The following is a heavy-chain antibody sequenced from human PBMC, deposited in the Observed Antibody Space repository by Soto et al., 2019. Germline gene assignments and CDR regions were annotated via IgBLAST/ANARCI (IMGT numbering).Heavy chain of an antibody. V-gene: IGHV3-23*01. D-gene: IGHD6-13*01. J-gene: IGHJ4*02. CDR3: SKEYSSSCPVDY. CDR2: ISGSGGST. Sequence: EVQLLESGGGLVQPGGSLRLSCAASGFTFSSYAMSWVRQAPGKGLEWVSAISGSGGSTYYADSVKGRFTISRDNSKNAVYLQMNSLTAEDTAVYYCSKEYSSSCPVDYWGQGTLVIVSS. CDR1: GFTFSSYA.